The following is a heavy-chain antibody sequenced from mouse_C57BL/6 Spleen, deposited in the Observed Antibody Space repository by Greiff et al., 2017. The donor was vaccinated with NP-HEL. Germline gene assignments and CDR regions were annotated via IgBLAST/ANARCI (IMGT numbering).Heavy chain of an antibody. D-gene: IGHD1-1*01. CDR1: GYAFSSSW. J-gene: IGHJ2*01. V-gene: IGHV1-82*01. CDR2: IYPGDGDT. Sequence: LVESGPELVKPGASVKISCKASGYAFSSSWMNWVKQRPGKGLEWIGRIYPGDGDTNYNGKFKGKATLTADKSSSTAYMQLSSLTSEDSAVYFCAKERFYYGSSYLDYWGQGTTLTVSS. CDR3: AKERFYYGSSYLDY.